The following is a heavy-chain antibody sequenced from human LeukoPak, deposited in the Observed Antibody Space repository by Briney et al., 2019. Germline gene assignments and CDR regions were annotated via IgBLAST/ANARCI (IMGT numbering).Heavy chain of an antibody. Sequence: ASVKVSCKASGYTFTGYYMHWVRQAPGQGLEWMGWINPNSGGTNYAQKFQGRVTMTRDTSISTAYMELSRLRSDDTAVYYCARTYCSSTSCYHYYYYMDVWGKGTTVTISS. D-gene: IGHD2-2*01. CDR3: ARTYCSSTSCYHYYYYMDV. CDR2: INPNSGGT. J-gene: IGHJ6*03. V-gene: IGHV1-2*02. CDR1: GYTFTGYY.